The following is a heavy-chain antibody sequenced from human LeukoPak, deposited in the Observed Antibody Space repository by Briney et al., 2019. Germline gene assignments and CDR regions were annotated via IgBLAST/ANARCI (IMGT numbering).Heavy chain of an antibody. D-gene: IGHD6-25*01. J-gene: IGHJ4*01. CDR3: AKSGGYGLIDY. CDR2: IYSSGST. V-gene: IGHV4-59*04. CDR1: GGSISSYY. Sequence: PSETLSLTCTVSGGSISSYYWSWIRQPPGKGLEWIGYIYSSGSTYYNSSLKSRVTISIDTSKNQVSLKMSSVTAADTAVYYCAKSGGYGLIDYWGQGTLVTVSS.